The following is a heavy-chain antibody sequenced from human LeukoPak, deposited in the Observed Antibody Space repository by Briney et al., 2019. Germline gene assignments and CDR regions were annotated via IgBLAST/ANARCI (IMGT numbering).Heavy chain of an antibody. V-gene: IGHV4-31*03. CDR1: GDSINSGGNY. CDR3: AGSLDTAPNNWLDL. J-gene: IGHJ5*02. CDR2: IFSSGNT. Sequence: PSQTLSLTCTVSGDSINSGGNYWNWIRQHPGKGLEWVGYIFSSGNTYYNPSLKSRATISVDTSKNQFSLKLKSVTAADTAVYYCAGSLDTAPNNWLDLWGQGTLVTVSS. D-gene: IGHD3-9*01.